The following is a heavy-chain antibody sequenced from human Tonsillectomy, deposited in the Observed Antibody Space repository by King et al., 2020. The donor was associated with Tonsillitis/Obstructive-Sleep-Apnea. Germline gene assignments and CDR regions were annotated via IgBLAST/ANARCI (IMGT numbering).Heavy chain of an antibody. CDR2: INEDGTVT. Sequence: VQLVESGGDLVQPGGSLRLSCAASGYTFSSYWMHWVRQVPGKGLVWVSRINEDGTVTTYADSVKGRFTISRDNAKNTLYLQMNSLAVEDTAVYYCSRDLSGYNDYWGQGTLVTVSS. J-gene: IGHJ4*02. D-gene: IGHD3-9*01. CDR3: SRDLSGYNDY. CDR1: GYTFSSYW. V-gene: IGHV3-74*01.